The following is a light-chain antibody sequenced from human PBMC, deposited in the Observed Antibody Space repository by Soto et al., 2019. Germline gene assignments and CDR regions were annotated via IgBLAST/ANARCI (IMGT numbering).Light chain of an antibody. J-gene: IGKJ4*01. V-gene: IGKV1-39*01. CDR2: AAS. CDR3: QRSYSTPLT. CDR1: NSSSSY. Sequence: DIQMTRSPSSLSASVSDRVTINCRASNSSSSYLNWDQQIPGKAPKRLIYAASSFQSGVPSRFSGSRSGTDFTLTIGSLQPEDFGTYYWQRSYSTPLTFGGGTKVDIK.